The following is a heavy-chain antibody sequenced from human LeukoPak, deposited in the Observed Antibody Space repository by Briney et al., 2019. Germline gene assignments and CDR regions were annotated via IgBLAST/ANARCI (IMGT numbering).Heavy chain of an antibody. CDR2: TYYRSKWYN. Sequence: SQTLSLTCAISGVSVSSNSAAWNWIRQSPSRGLEWLGRTYYRSKWYNDYAVSVKSRITINPDTSKNQFSLQLNSVTPEDTAVYYCARAVDIVATTSALYYFDYWGQGTLVTVSS. D-gene: IGHD5-12*01. CDR1: GVSVSSNSAA. V-gene: IGHV6-1*01. J-gene: IGHJ4*02. CDR3: ARAVDIVATTSALYYFDY.